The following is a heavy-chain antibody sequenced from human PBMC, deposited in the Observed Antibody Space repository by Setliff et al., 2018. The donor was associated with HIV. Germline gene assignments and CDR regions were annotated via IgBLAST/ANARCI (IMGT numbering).Heavy chain of an antibody. CDR2: ISWSGGGT. CDR3: ARPLGRGLDY. J-gene: IGHJ4*02. Sequence: LRLSCAASGFTFEDYGMSWVRQVPGKGLEWVSGISWSGGGTGYAASVKGRFTVSRDNAKNSLYLQMNSLRVEDTAVYYCARPLGRGLDYWGQGILVTVSS. D-gene: IGHD7-27*01. CDR1: GFTFEDYG. V-gene: IGHV3-20*04.